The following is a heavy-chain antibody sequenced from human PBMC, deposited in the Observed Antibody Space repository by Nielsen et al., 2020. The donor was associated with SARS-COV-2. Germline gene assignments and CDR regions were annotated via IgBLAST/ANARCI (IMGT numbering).Heavy chain of an antibody. CDR2: IKQDGSEK. D-gene: IGHD3-3*01. Sequence: GGSLRLSCAASGFTFSSYWMSWVRQAPGKGLEWVANIKQDGSEKYYVDSVKGRFTISRDNAKNSLYLQMNSLRAEDTAAYYCARDYRGVLRFLEWPAYNDYWGQGTLVTVSS. CDR3: ARDYRGVLRFLEWPAYNDY. V-gene: IGHV3-7*03. CDR1: GFTFSSYW. J-gene: IGHJ4*02.